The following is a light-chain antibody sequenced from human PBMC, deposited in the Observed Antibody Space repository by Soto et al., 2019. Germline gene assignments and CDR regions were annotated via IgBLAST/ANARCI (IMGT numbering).Light chain of an antibody. CDR1: QSVSSSY. Sequence: EIVLTQSPGTLSLSPGERATLSCRASQSVSSSYLAWYQQKPGQAPRLLIYGASSRASCIPDRFSGSRSGTDFTLTISTLETDEFAGYYCQQHGCPRRSFGEGTNVEIK. J-gene: IGKJ1*01. CDR2: GAS. V-gene: IGKV3-20*01. CDR3: QQHGCPRRS.